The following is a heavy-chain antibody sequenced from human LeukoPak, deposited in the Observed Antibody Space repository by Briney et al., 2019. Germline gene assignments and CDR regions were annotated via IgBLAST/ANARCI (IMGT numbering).Heavy chain of an antibody. Sequence: PGGSLRLSCAASGFTFSGYAMTWVRQAPGKGLEWVSVISDSGGSTHYADSVKGRFTISRDNSKNTLYLQMNSLRAEDTAVYYCAKAGIFGVVRSSSDIWGQGTMVTV. J-gene: IGHJ3*02. D-gene: IGHD3-3*01. CDR3: AKAGIFGVVRSSSDI. CDR2: ISDSGGST. V-gene: IGHV3-23*01. CDR1: GFTFSGYA.